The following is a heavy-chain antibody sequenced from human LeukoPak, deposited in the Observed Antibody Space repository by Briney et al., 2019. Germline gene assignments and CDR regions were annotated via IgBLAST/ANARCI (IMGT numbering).Heavy chain of an antibody. CDR2: IYYSGST. J-gene: IGHJ5*02. CDR1: GGSISSGGYC. CDR3: ARQSRGWAKFDP. Sequence: SETLSLTCTVSGGSISSGGYCWSWIRQHPGKGLEWIGYIYYSGSTNYNPSLKSRVTISVDTSKNQFSLKLSSVTAADTAVYYCARQSRGWAKFDPWGQGTLVTVSS. D-gene: IGHD6-19*01. V-gene: IGHV4-61*08.